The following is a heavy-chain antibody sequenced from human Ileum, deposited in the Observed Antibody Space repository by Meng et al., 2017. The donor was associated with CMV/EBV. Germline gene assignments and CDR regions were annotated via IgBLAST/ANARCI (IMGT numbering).Heavy chain of an antibody. CDR3: ARVSRYSDAFDI. CDR1: TFTFSSYE. D-gene: IGHD5-12*01. J-gene: IGHJ3*02. Sequence: GESLKISCAASTFTFSSYEMNWVRQAPGKGLEWISYIHSSGSPIFYADSVKGRFTISRDTAKNSLYLEMNSLRAEDTAIYYCARVSRYSDAFDIWGQGTMVTVSS. CDR2: IHSSGSPI. V-gene: IGHV3-48*03.